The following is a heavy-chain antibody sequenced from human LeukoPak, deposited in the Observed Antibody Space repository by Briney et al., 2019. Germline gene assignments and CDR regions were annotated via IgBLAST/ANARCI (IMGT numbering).Heavy chain of an antibody. CDR3: ARRGSPYCSRGWWFDP. CDR2: IYPGDSDT. V-gene: IGHV5-51*01. CDR1: GYTFTTYW. J-gene: IGHJ5*02. D-gene: IGHD6-19*01. Sequence: GESLKISCKGSGYTFTTYWIGWVRQMPGKGLEWMGIIYPGDSDTRYSPSFQGQVTISADKSISTAYLQWSSLKASDTAMYYCARRGSPYCSRGWWFDPWGQGTLVTVSS.